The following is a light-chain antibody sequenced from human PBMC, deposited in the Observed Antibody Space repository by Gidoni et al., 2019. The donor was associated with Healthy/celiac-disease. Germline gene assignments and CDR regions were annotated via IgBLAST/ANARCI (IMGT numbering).Light chain of an antibody. CDR2: DAS. J-gene: IGKJ4*02. CDR3: QQRCNRYPVT. V-gene: IGKV3-11*01. Sequence: EIVLTQSPATLSLSPGERATLPCRASQSVSSSLAWYQQKPGTAPQHLLYDASTRATGLPARFCGGGSSTDFTLIISSLVPADFVVSYCQQRCNRYPVTFXRXTKVEIK. CDR1: QSVSSS.